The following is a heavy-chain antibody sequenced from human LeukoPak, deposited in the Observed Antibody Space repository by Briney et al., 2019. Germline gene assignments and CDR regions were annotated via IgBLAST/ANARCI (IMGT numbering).Heavy chain of an antibody. Sequence: SETLSLTCTVSGGSINNYYWSWIRQPPGKGLEWLGYIYYRGSTNYNPSLKSRVTFSVDTSKNQFSLKLNSVTAADTAVYYCARGGDYGDLRYFDYWGQGTLVTVSS. CDR1: GGSINNYY. J-gene: IGHJ4*02. D-gene: IGHD4-17*01. CDR2: IYYRGST. CDR3: ARGGDYGDLRYFDY. V-gene: IGHV4-59*01.